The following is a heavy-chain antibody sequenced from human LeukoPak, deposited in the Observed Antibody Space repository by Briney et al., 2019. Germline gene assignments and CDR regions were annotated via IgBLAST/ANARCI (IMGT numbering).Heavy chain of an antibody. Sequence: SETLSLTCAVYGGSFSGYYWSWIRQPPGKGLEWIGEINHSGSTNYNPSLRSRVTISVDTSKNQFSLKLSSVTAADTAVYYCARHLETLTPGAYYMDVWGKGTTVTVSS. J-gene: IGHJ6*03. CDR3: ARHLETLTPGAYYMDV. D-gene: IGHD4-23*01. CDR2: INHSGST. V-gene: IGHV4-34*01. CDR1: GGSFSGYY.